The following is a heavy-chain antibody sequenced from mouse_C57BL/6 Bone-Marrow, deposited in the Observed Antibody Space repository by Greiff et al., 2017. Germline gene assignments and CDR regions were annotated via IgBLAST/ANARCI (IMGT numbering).Heavy chain of an antibody. CDR1: GFTFSSYG. V-gene: IGHV5-6*01. Sequence: DVQLVESGGDLVKPGGSLKLSCAASGFTFSSYGMSWVRQTPDKRLEWVATISSGGSYTYYPDSVKGRITISRDNAKNTLYLQMSSLKSEDTAMYYCARRGYYGHFDYWGQGTTLTDSS. CDR3: ARRGYYGHFDY. J-gene: IGHJ2*01. CDR2: ISSGGSYT. D-gene: IGHD1-1*01.